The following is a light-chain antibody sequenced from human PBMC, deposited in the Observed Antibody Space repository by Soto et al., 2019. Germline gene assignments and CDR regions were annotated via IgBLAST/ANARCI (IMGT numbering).Light chain of an antibody. CDR1: QSVFSN. CDR3: QQYNEWPRT. Sequence: EILLTQSPCILSVSPGDRATLSCGASQSVFSNLAWYQQTPGQAPRLLIYGASSRATGIPARFSGSGSGTDFTLTISSLQYEDFAVYYCQQYNEWPRTFGQGTKV. J-gene: IGKJ1*01. V-gene: IGKV3-15*01. CDR2: GAS.